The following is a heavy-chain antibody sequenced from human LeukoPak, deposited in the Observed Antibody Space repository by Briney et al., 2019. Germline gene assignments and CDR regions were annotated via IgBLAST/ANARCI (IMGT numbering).Heavy chain of an antibody. Sequence: PSETLSLTCTVSGGSISSGGYYWSWIRQHPGKGLEWIGYIYYSGSTYYNPSLKSRVTISVDTSKNQFSLKLSFVTAADTAVYYCASLLVDFWSGYPRNGMDVWGQGTTVTVSS. CDR2: IYYSGST. J-gene: IGHJ6*02. CDR3: ASLLVDFWSGYPRNGMDV. CDR1: GGSISSGGYY. D-gene: IGHD3-3*01. V-gene: IGHV4-31*03.